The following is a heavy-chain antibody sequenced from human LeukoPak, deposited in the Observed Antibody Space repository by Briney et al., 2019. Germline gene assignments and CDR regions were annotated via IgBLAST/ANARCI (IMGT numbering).Heavy chain of an antibody. CDR3: ARGSKWPTAQIGY. CDR1: GGSFSGYY. CDR2: INHSGST. V-gene: IGHV4-34*01. Sequence: TSETLSLTCAVYGGSFSGYYWSWIRQPPGKGLEWIGEINHSGSTNYNPSLKSRVTISVDPSKNQFSLKLSSVTAADTAVYYCARGSKWPTAQIGYWGQGTLVTVSS. J-gene: IGHJ4*02. D-gene: IGHD4-11*01.